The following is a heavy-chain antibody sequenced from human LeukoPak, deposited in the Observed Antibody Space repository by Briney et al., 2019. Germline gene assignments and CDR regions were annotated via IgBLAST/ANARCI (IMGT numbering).Heavy chain of an antibody. J-gene: IGHJ3*01. D-gene: IGHD3-22*01. CDR2: IYNTGST. CDR1: GFAVGSSY. CDR3: ARGGRVGYSFDL. V-gene: IGHV3-53*01. Sequence: PGGSLRLSCAASGFAVGSSYMNWVRQAPRKGLEGISFIYNTGSTYYADSVKGRFTISRDNSKNTLYLQMNSLRAEDTAVYYCARGGRVGYSFDLWGQATIVTVSS.